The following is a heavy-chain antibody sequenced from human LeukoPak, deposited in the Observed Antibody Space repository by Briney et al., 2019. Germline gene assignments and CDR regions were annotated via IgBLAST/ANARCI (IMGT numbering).Heavy chain of an antibody. J-gene: IGHJ6*02. CDR1: GYTFTGYY. Sequence: ASVKVSCKASGYTFTGYYMHWVRQAPGQGLEWMGWINPNSGGTNYAQKFQGRVTMTRDTSISTAYMELSRLRSDDTAVYYCARESLASSLNYYYYGMDVWGQGTTVTVSS. CDR3: ARESLASSLNYYYYGMDV. V-gene: IGHV1-2*02. D-gene: IGHD6-6*01. CDR2: INPNSGGT.